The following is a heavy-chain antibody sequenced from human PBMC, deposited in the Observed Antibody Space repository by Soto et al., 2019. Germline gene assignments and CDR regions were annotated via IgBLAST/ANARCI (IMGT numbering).Heavy chain of an antibody. CDR2: LSNTGRRT. CDR1: VFPFGANA. CDR3: ATEMGATQGPFDN. J-gene: IGHJ4*02. V-gene: IGHV3-23*01. D-gene: IGHD1-26*01. Sequence: EVQVLESGGGLGQPGGSLRLSCVVSVFPFGANAMSWVRQAPGKGLEWVSGLSNTGRRTSYADSVKGRFNISRDNSENTVYLQMNSQRFEDTAVYYCATEMGATQGPFDNWGQGTLVTVSS.